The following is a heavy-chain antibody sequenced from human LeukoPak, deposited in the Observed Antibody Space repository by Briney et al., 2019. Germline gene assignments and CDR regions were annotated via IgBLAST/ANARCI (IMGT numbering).Heavy chain of an antibody. CDR2: IYYSGST. Sequence: PSETLSHTCTVSGGSISSYYWSWLRQPPGKGLEWIGYIYYSGSTNYNPSLKSRVTISVDTSKNQFSLKLSSVTAADTAVYYCARKSGWLPFDYWGQGTLVTVSS. D-gene: IGHD5-18*01. V-gene: IGHV4-59*01. J-gene: IGHJ4*02. CDR1: GGSISSYY. CDR3: ARKSGWLPFDY.